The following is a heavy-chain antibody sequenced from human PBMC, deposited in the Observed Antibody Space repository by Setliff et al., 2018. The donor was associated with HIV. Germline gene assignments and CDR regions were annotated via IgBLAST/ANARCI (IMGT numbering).Heavy chain of an antibody. Sequence: GASVKVSCKASGYTFTSYGVSWVRQAPGQGLEWMGWISAYNRNVNYSQKVQGRVTMTTGTSTSTAYMELKNLKSDDTAVYYCARVLDPGIAVATHAFDIWGQGTMVTVSS. CDR2: ISAYNRNV. CDR3: ARVLDPGIAVATHAFDI. CDR1: GYTFTSYG. V-gene: IGHV1-18*01. D-gene: IGHD6-19*01. J-gene: IGHJ3*02.